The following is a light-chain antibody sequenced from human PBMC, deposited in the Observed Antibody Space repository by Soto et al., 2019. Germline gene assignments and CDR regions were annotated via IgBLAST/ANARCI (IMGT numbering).Light chain of an antibody. V-gene: IGKV1-5*03. CDR3: QKYSRYSYT. Sequence: DIQMTQSPSTLSASVGDRVTITCRASQSISSWLAWYQEKPGKAPKLLIYKASSLESGVPSRFSGSGSGTEFTLTISSLQPDDFATYYCQKYSRYSYTFGQGTKLEIK. CDR1: QSISSW. J-gene: IGKJ2*01. CDR2: KAS.